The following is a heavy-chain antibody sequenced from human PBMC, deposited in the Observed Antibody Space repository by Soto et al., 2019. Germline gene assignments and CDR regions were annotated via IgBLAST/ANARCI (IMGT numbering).Heavy chain of an antibody. CDR1: GFTFSSNA. D-gene: IGHD3-10*01. CDR3: AKQRAGFGSGSDTYYLDY. Sequence: EVPLLESGGCLVQPGGSLRISCIGSGFTFSSNAMSWVRQAPGKGLEWVSAISGSGGTTYYADSVKGRFAVSRDNSNNTLYLQMNRRRAEDTAVYYCAKQRAGFGSGSDTYYLDYWGQGTLVTVSS. V-gene: IGHV3-23*01. J-gene: IGHJ4*02. CDR2: ISGSGGTT.